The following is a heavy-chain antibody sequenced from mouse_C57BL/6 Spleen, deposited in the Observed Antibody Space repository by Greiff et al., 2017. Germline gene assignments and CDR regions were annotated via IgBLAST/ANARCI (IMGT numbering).Heavy chain of an antibody. D-gene: IGHD1-1*01. CDR1: GYTFTDYY. CDR2: LGPGSGST. CDR3: ARGLLLGAMDY. V-gene: IGHV1-77*01. J-gene: IGHJ4*01. Sequence: QVQLKQSGAELVKPGASVKISCKASGYTFTDYYINWVKQRPGQGLEWIGKLGPGSGSTYYNEKFKGKATLTADKSSSTAYMQLSSLTSEDSAVYFCARGLLLGAMDYWGQGTSVTVSS.